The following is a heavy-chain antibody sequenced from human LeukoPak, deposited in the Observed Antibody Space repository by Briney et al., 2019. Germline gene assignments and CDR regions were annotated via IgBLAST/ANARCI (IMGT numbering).Heavy chain of an antibody. CDR2: IIPIFGTS. Sequence: SVKVSCKASGGTFSSYAISWVRQAPGQGLEWMGGIIPIFGTSNYAQKFQGRVRITTDESTSTAYMELSSLRSEDTAVYYCARLLTGDPFDIWGQGTMVTVSS. J-gene: IGHJ3*02. D-gene: IGHD7-27*01. CDR3: ARLLTGDPFDI. CDR1: GGTFSSYA. V-gene: IGHV1-69*05.